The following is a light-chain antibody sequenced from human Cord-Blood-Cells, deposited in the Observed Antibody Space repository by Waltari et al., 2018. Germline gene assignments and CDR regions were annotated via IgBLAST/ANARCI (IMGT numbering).Light chain of an antibody. CDR1: SSDVGGYNY. Sequence: QSALTQPASVSGSPGQSITIPCTGTSSDVGGYNYFSWYQQPPGKAPKLMIYDVSNRPSGVSNRFSGSKSGNTASLTISGLQAEDEADYYCSSYTSSSTVVFGGGTKLTVL. V-gene: IGLV2-14*01. CDR3: SSYTSSSTVV. J-gene: IGLJ2*01. CDR2: DVS.